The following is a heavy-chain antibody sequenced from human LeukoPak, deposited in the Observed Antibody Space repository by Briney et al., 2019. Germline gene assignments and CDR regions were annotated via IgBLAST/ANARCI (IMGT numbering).Heavy chain of an antibody. J-gene: IGHJ3*02. CDR3: AKAIRFLEWANAFDI. Sequence: PGRSLRLSCAASGFTFDDYAMDWVRQAPGKGLEWLSGISWNSGSIGYADSVKGRFTISRDNAKNSLYLQMNSLRAEDTALYYCAKAIRFLEWANAFDIWGQGTMVTVSS. D-gene: IGHD3-3*01. CDR1: GFTFDDYA. CDR2: ISWNSGSI. V-gene: IGHV3-9*01.